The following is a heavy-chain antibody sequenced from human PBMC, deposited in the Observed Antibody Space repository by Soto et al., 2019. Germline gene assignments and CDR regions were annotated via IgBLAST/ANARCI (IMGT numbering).Heavy chain of an antibody. V-gene: IGHV4-34*01. CDR3: ARAGIWIYGVVTERASDP. J-gene: IGHJ5*02. CDR1: GGSFSDYY. Sequence: TSETLSLTCAVYGGSFSDYYWSWIRQPPGKGLEWIGEINHSGSTNYNPSLKSRVTISVATSNNQVSLKLRSVTAADTAVYFCARAGIWIYGVVTERASDPWGQGTLVTVYS. D-gene: IGHD3-3*01. CDR2: INHSGST.